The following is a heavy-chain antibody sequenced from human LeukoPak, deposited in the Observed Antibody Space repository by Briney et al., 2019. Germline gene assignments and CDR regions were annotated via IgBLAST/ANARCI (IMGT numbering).Heavy chain of an antibody. J-gene: IGHJ4*02. CDR2: ISSSSSYI. D-gene: IGHD6-19*01. Sequence: PGRSLRLSCAASGFTFSSYSMNWVRQAPGKGLEWVSSISSSSSYIYYADSVKGRFTISRDNAKNSLYLQMNSLRAEDTAVYYCARSYSSGWYRSDYWGQGTLVTVSS. CDR3: ARSYSSGWYRSDY. CDR1: GFTFSSYS. V-gene: IGHV3-21*01.